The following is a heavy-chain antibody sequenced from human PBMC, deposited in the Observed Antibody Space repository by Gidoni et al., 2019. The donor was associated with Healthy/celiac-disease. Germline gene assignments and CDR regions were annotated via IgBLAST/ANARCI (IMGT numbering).Heavy chain of an antibody. CDR2: ISSSSSTI. CDR3: ARGGGYYDSSGYYYGVY. Sequence: EVQLVESGGGLVQPGGSLRLSCAASGFTFSSYSMNWVRQAPGKGLEWVSYISSSSSTIYYADSVKGRFTISRDNAKNSLYLQMNSLRAEDTAVYYCARGGGYYDSSGYYYGVYWGQGTLVTVSS. V-gene: IGHV3-48*04. J-gene: IGHJ4*02. D-gene: IGHD3-22*01. CDR1: GFTFSSYS.